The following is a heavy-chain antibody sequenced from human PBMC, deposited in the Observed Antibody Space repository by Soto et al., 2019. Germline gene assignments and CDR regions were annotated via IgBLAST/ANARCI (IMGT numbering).Heavy chain of an antibody. CDR2: TKQDESEK. V-gene: IGHV3-7*01. CDR3: VREGDSGFFS. CDR1: GFTFGAYC. Sequence: EVQLVESGGGLVQPGGSLRLSCATSGFTFGAYCMSWVRQAPGKRLEWVANTKQDESEKYYVGSVRGRFTISRDNAKNSLYLQMNSLRAEDTAGYFCVREGDSGFFSWGQGTRVTVSS. D-gene: IGHD6-25*01. J-gene: IGHJ5*02.